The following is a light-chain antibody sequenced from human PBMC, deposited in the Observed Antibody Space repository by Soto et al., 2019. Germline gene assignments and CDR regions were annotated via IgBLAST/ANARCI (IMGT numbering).Light chain of an antibody. V-gene: IGLV1-44*01. CDR2: SNN. CDR3: AAWDVSPLYV. CDR1: SSNIGSNT. Sequence: QSVPTHPPSASGTPGQRVTISCSGSSSNIGSNTVNWYQPLPGTAPKLLIYSNNQRPSAVPHRFSGSSSGTSASLAISVLQSENEAEYYCAAWDVSPLYVFGTGTKVTV. J-gene: IGLJ1*01.